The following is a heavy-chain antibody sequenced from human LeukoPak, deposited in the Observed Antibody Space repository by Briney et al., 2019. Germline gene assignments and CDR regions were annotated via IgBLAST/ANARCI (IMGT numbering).Heavy chain of an antibody. Sequence: GGSLRLSCAVSGFPFSVCEMNWVRQAPGKGLEWVSNIGSSGSTIYYADSVKGRFSISRDNAKSSLYLQMSSLRVEDTAVYYCALLAVASDFDYWGQGALVTVSS. J-gene: IGHJ4*02. CDR1: GFPFSVCE. CDR2: IGSSGSTI. V-gene: IGHV3-48*03. CDR3: ALLAVASDFDY. D-gene: IGHD6-19*01.